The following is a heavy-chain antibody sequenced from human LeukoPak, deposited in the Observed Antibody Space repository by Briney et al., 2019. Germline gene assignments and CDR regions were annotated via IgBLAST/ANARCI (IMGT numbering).Heavy chain of an antibody. CDR1: GYTFTTYW. CDR3: VRHGLGSSWFGFDY. CDR2: IYPGDSDP. J-gene: IGHJ4*02. D-gene: IGHD6-13*01. Sequence: GESLKISCKGSGYTFTTYWTGWVRQMPGKGLEWMGIIYPGDSDPRYSPSFQGQVTISADKSISTAYLQWSSLKASDSAMYYCVRHGLGSSWFGFDYWGQGTLVTVSS. V-gene: IGHV5-51*01.